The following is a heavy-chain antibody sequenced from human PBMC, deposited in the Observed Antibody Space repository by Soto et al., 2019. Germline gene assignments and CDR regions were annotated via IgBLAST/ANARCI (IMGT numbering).Heavy chain of an antibody. CDR1: GGSFSGYY. CDR3: ARGGIVVVPAXFGANWFDP. CDR2: INHSGST. D-gene: IGHD2-2*01. V-gene: IGHV4-34*01. J-gene: IGHJ5*02. Sequence: SETLSLTCAVSGGSFSGYYWSWIRQPPGKGLEWIGKINHSGSTNYNPSLKSRVTISVHTSKNQFSLKLSSVTAADTAVYYCARGGIVVVPAXFGANWFDPWGQGTLVTVSS.